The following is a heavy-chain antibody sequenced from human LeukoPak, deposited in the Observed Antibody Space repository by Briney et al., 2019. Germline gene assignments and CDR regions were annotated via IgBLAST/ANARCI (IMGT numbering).Heavy chain of an antibody. Sequence: ASVKVSCKVSGYTLTELSMHWVRQAPGKGLEWMGGFDPEDGETINAQKFQGRVTMTEDTSTDTAYMELSSLRSEDTAVYYCATGEHSVVAARYTFVYWGQGTLVTVSS. CDR2: FDPEDGET. J-gene: IGHJ4*02. V-gene: IGHV1-24*01. D-gene: IGHD6-6*01. CDR3: ATGEHSVVAARYTFVY. CDR1: GYTLTELS.